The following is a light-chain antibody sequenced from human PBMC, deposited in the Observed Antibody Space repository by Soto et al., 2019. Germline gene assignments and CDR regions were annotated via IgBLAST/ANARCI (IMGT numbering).Light chain of an antibody. CDR1: SNDVGGYNY. J-gene: IGLJ3*02. CDR2: EVS. V-gene: IGLV2-14*01. CDR3: SSFTGSTTWV. Sequence: QSVLTQPASVSGSPGQSITMFCTWTSNDVGGYNYVSWYQQHPGKAPKLIIYEVSNRPSGISNRFSGSKSANTASLTISGLQADDEAEYYCSSFTGSTTWVFGGGTKLTVL.